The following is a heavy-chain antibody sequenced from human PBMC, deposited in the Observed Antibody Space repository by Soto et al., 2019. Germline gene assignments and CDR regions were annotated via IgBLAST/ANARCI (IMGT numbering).Heavy chain of an antibody. CDR3: ARAGDSSSWYSFDY. Sequence: GGSLRLSCAASGFTFSSYWMSWVRQAPGKGLEWVANIKQDGSEKYYVDSVKGRFTISRDNDKNSLYLQMNSLRAKDTAVYYCARAGDSSSWYSFDYWGQGTLVTVSS. J-gene: IGHJ4*02. D-gene: IGHD6-13*01. CDR1: GFTFSSYW. V-gene: IGHV3-7*01. CDR2: IKQDGSEK.